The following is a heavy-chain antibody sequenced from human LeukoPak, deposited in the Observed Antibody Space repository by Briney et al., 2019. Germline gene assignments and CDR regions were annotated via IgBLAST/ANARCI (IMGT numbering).Heavy chain of an antibody. CDR1: GYTFTTYA. CDR2: INGGNGNT. D-gene: IGHD5-12*01. CDR3: ARGRVATIALSY. Sequence: ASVKVSCKASGYTFTTYAMHWVRQAPGQRLEWMAWINGGNGNTKYSQKFQGRVIITRDTSASTVYMELSSLRSEDTAVYYCARGRVATIALSYWGQGTLVTVSS. J-gene: IGHJ4*02. V-gene: IGHV1-3*01.